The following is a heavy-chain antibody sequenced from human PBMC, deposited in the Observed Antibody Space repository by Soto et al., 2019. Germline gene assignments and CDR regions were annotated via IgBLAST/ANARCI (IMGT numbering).Heavy chain of an antibody. CDR2: IIPVFGTP. CDR3: ARGGALSTSWYWGDGLDS. Sequence: SVKVSCKASGYSFSSPAITWVRQAPGQGLEWMGGIIPVFGTPSYAQKFQGRVTISADKSTNTSYLELRSLRSEDTAVYYCARGGALSTSWYWGDGLDSWGQGTQVTVSS. V-gene: IGHV1-69*06. CDR1: GYSFSSPA. D-gene: IGHD6-13*01. J-gene: IGHJ4*02.